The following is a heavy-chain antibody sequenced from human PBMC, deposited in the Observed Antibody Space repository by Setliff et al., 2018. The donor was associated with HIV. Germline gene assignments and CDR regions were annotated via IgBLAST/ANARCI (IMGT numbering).Heavy chain of an antibody. V-gene: IGHV3-23*01. D-gene: IGHD5-18*01. J-gene: IGHJ3*02. CDR1: GFTFSSYA. CDR3: AKVGVAMVIWLAFDI. Sequence: HPGGSLRLSCAASGFTFSSYAMSWVRQAPGKGLEWVSAISGSGGSTNYADSVKGRFTISRDNSKNTLYLQMNSLRAEDTAVYYCAKVGVAMVIWLAFDIWGQGTMVTVSS. CDR2: ISGSGGST.